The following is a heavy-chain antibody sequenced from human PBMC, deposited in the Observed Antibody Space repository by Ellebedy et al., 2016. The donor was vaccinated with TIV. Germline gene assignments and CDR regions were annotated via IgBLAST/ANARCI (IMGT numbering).Heavy chain of an antibody. CDR3: ARLGSFSFDY. V-gene: IGHV5-51*01. D-gene: IGHD3-16*01. J-gene: IGHJ4*02. CDR2: IYPGDSDI. Sequence: GESLKISCKGSGYSFTTSWIGWVRQVPGKGLEWMGIIYPGDSDIRYSPSFQGQVSISADKSISTAYLQWRSLKASDTAMYYCARLGSFSFDYWGQGTLVTVSS. CDR1: GYSFTTSW.